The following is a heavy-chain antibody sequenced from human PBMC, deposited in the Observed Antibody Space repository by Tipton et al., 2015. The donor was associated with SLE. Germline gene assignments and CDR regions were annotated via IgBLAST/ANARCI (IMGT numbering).Heavy chain of an antibody. J-gene: IGHJ4*02. D-gene: IGHD1-26*01. V-gene: IGHV3-74*03. CDR1: GFTLSSYS. Sequence: SLRLSCAASGFTLSSYSMNWVRQAPGKGLVWVSRISDGSSTTYADSVRGRFTISRDNAKNTLYLQMNSLRAEDTAVYYCARYSRGSLDSWGQGTLVTVSS. CDR3: ARYSRGSLDS. CDR2: ISDGSST.